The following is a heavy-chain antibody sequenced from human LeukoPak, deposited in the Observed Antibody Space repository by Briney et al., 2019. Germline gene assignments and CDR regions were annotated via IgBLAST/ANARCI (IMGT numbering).Heavy chain of an antibody. CDR2: ISYDGNNI. J-gene: IGHJ6*03. CDR3: ARGGIPTGPYYYFYYMDV. Sequence: GGSLRLSCAASGFTFSRNVMHWVRQAPGKGLEWVALISYDGNNIFYADSVKGRFTISRDNSRNTLYLQMNSLRGEDAAVYSCARGGIPTGPYYYFYYMDVWGKGTAVTVSS. D-gene: IGHD3-10*01. V-gene: IGHV3-30*01. CDR1: GFTFSRNV.